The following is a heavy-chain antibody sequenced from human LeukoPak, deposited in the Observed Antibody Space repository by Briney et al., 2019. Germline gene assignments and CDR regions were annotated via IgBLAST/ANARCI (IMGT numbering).Heavy chain of an antibody. D-gene: IGHD2-15*01. CDR1: GFTFTNYA. CDR3: AKEYCSGDNCHSYGMDV. J-gene: IGHJ6*02. CDR2: ISGGGGSA. Sequence: PGGSLRLSCAASGFTFTNYAMTWVRQAPGKGLEWDSGISGGGGSAYYADSVNGRFTISRDNSKNTMYLQMSSLRAEDTDIYYCAKEYCSGDNCHSYGMDVWGQGTTVTVSS. V-gene: IGHV3-23*01.